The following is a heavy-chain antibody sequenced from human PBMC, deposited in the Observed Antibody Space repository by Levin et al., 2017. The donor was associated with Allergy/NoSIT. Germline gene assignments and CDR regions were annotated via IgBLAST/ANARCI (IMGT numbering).Heavy chain of an antibody. J-gene: IGHJ4*02. CDR3: ARARGGFYGSGGFDF. CDR2: IIPAFGST. D-gene: IGHD3-10*01. CDR1: GGTLRNYA. V-gene: IGHV1-69*13. Sequence: GASVKVSCKASGGTLRNYAISWVRQAPGQGLEWMGGIIPAFGSTNYAQKFQGRVTLTADESTRTSHMELRSLRFEDTAVYYCARARGGFYGSGGFDFWGQGTLVTVSS.